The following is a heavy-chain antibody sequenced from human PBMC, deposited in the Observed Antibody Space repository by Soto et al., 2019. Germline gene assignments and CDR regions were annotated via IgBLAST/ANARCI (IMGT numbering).Heavy chain of an antibody. V-gene: IGHV3-23*01. CDR1: GFTFSSYG. Sequence: GGSLRLSCAASGFTFSSYGMHWVRQAPWKGLEWVSAISGSGGSTYYADSVKGRFTISRDNSKNTLYLQMNSLRAEDTAVYYCAKQQYYDSSGSLGPFDYWGQGTLVTVSS. J-gene: IGHJ4*02. CDR3: AKQQYYDSSGSLGPFDY. CDR2: ISGSGGST. D-gene: IGHD3-22*01.